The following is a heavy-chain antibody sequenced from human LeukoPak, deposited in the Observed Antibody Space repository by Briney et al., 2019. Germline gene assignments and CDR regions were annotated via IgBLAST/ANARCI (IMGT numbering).Heavy chain of an antibody. Sequence: GGSLRLSCSASGFTFSSYAMKWLRQAPGKGLGWVSAISRTSAYIYYSDSVKGRFTVSRDNAMNSVFLQMDRLRAEDTAVYYCARDERRYCSDSNCYPGDYWGQGTLVTVSS. D-gene: IGHD2-15*01. CDR2: ISRTSAYI. J-gene: IGHJ4*02. CDR3: ARDERRYCSDSNCYPGDY. CDR1: GFTFSSYA. V-gene: IGHV3-21*01.